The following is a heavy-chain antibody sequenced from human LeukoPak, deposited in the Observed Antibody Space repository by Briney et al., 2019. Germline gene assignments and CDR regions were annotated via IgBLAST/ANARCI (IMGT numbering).Heavy chain of an antibody. CDR2: IYHSGPT. V-gene: IGHV4-38-2*02. CDR3: ARDVDRFDY. CDR1: GYSISSGHY. D-gene: IGHD2-21*01. Sequence: SETLSLTCSVSGYSISSGHYWGWIRQPPGKGLEWIGSIYHSGPTYYNPSLKGRVTISVDTSRNHFSLMLSSVTAADTAVYYCARDVDRFDYWGQGTLVTVSS. J-gene: IGHJ4*02.